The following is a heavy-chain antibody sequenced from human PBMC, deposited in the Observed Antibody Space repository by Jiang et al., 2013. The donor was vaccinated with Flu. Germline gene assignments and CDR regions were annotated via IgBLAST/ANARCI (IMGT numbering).Heavy chain of an antibody. CDR3: ARVGTRAWFDP. D-gene: IGHD5-24*01. V-gene: IGHV4-61*08. CDR2: IYYSGST. Sequence: PGLVKPSQTLSLTCTVSGGSISSGGYYWSWIRQPPGKGLEWIGYIYYSGSTNYNPSLKSRVTISVDTSKNQFSLKLSSVTAADTAVYYCARVGTRAWFDPWGQGTLVTVSS. CDR1: GGSISSGGYY. J-gene: IGHJ5*02.